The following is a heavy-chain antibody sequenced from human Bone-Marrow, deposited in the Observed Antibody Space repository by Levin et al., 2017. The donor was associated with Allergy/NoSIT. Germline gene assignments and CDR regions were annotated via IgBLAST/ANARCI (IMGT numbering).Heavy chain of an antibody. CDR2: ISGSGGSQ. CDR1: GFNFSSYA. D-gene: IGHD2-2*01. Sequence: PGGSLRLSCAASGFNFSSYAMSWVRQAPGKGLEWVSAISGSGGSQYYAASVKGRFTVSRDNSKSTLFLQMPNLVADDTAVYYCVKDKGKRRIVVVTSIPGFYFDSWGQGTLVTASS. CDR3: VKDKGKRRIVVVTSIPGFYFDS. V-gene: IGHV3-23*01. J-gene: IGHJ4*02.